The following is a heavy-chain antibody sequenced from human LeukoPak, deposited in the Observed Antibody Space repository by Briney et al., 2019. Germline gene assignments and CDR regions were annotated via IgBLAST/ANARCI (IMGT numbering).Heavy chain of an antibody. Sequence: TLSLTCTVSGGSISSGGYYWSWIRQHPGKGLEWIGYIYYSGSTYYNPSLKSRVTISVDTSKNQFSLKLSSVTAADTAVYYCARDLGSSGYEHYFDYWGQGTLVTVSS. J-gene: IGHJ4*02. CDR3: ARDLGSSGYEHYFDY. V-gene: IGHV4-31*02. D-gene: IGHD3-22*01. CDR1: GGSISSGGYY. CDR2: IYYSGST.